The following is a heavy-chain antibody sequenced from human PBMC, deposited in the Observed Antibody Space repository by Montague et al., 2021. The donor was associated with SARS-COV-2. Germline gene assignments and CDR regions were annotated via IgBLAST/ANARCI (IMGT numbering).Heavy chain of an antibody. Sequence: TLSLTCTVSGASISTGIYYWSWIRQPAGKGLEWIGRIRTTGHTDNNRSLESRVFMSVDTSTNQFSLSLTSVTAADTAVYFCARFGSGTLEFDLWGQGTLVTVSS. CDR1: GASISTGIYY. J-gene: IGHJ4*02. CDR2: IRTTGHT. V-gene: IGHV4-61*02. CDR3: ARFGSGTLEFDL. D-gene: IGHD1-26*01.